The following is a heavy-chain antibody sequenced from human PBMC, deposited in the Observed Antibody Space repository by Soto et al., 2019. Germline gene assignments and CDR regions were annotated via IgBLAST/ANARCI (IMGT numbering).Heavy chain of an antibody. Sequence: PGGSLRLSCQASGFNFDNYGMHWVRQAPGKGLEWVAVITYDGSNKYYVDSVKGRFTISRDNSKNTLSLHLNTLKPEDTAVYHCAKDRVGGTFYTPLGFWGQGTLVTVSS. V-gene: IGHV3-30*18. CDR1: GFNFDNYG. J-gene: IGHJ4*02. CDR3: AKDRVGGTFYTPLGF. CDR2: ITYDGSNK. D-gene: IGHD1-7*01.